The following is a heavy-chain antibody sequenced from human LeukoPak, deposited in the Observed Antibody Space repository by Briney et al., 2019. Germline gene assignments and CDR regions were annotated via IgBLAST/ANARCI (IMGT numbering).Heavy chain of an antibody. CDR3: ARGIWSARTVDYYLDY. D-gene: IGHD2-21*01. CDR2: INAGNAHT. V-gene: IGHV1-3*01. J-gene: IGHJ4*02. CDR1: GYTFSNYA. Sequence: GAPVKVSCKASGYTFSNYAIHWVRQAPGQRFEWMGWINAGNAHTKYSQNFQGRVTITRDSSASTVYMELSSLTSEDTAVYYCARGIWSARTVDYYLDYWGQGTLVTVSS.